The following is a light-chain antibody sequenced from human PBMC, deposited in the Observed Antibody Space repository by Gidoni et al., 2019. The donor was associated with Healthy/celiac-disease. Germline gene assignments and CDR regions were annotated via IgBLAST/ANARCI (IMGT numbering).Light chain of an antibody. Sequence: DIQMTQSPSSLSASVGDRVTITCRASQSISSYLNWYQQKPGKAPKLLIYAASSLQSGVPSRFSGSGSGTDFTLTISSLQHEDFATYYCQQSYSTPPDFGQGTRLEIK. CDR1: QSISSY. CDR3: QQSYSTPPD. V-gene: IGKV1-39*01. J-gene: IGKJ5*01. CDR2: AAS.